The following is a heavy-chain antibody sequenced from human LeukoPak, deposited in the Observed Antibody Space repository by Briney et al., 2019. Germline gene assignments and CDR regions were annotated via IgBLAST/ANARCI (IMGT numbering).Heavy chain of an antibody. V-gene: IGHV3-53*01. CDR3: ARWEGYKYGKDV. Sequence: PGGSLRLSCAASGFTVSSNYMSWVRQAPGKGREWVSLIYSGGGTDYADSAKGRFTVSRDNSKNTLYLQMNSLRAEDTAVYYCARWEGYKYGKDVWGQGTTVTVSS. J-gene: IGHJ6*02. CDR2: IYSGGGT. CDR1: GFTVSSNY. D-gene: IGHD1-26*01.